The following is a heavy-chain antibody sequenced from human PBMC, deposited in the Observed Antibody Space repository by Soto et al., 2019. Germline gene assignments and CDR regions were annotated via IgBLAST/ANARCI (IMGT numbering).Heavy chain of an antibody. J-gene: IGHJ4*01. CDR2: IDPSGNTM. Sequence: GGSLRLSCAASGFSFSAHDLNWVRQAPGKGLEWISYIDPSGNTMHYADSVRGRFTISADNAENSVILQMNSLRDEDSAVYFCVRDRDLYRDMFHADLWGQGTLVTVSS. CDR1: GFSFSAHD. V-gene: IGHV3-48*02. D-gene: IGHD3-10*02. CDR3: VRDRDLYRDMFHADL.